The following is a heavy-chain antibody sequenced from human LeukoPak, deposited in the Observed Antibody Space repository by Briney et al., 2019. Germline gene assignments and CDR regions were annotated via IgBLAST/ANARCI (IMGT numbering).Heavy chain of an antibody. Sequence: ASVKVSCKASGYTFTGYYMHWVRQAPGQGLEWMGWINPNSGGTNYAQKFQGRVTMTRDTSISTAYMELSRLRSDDTAVYYCARDGYSSGWNRFDAFDIWGQGTMVTVSS. J-gene: IGHJ3*02. D-gene: IGHD6-19*01. V-gene: IGHV1-2*02. CDR2: INPNSGGT. CDR1: GYTFTGYY. CDR3: ARDGYSSGWNRFDAFDI.